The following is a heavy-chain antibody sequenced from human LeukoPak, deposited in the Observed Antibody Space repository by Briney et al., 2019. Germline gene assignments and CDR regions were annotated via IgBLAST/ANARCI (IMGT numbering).Heavy chain of an antibody. Sequence: GESLKISCKGSGYSFASYWIGWVRQMPGKGLEWMGIIYPGDSDTRYSPSFQGQVTISADKSISIAYLQWSSLKASDTAMYYCTRQSDSSSSRYFDYWGQGTLVTVSS. V-gene: IGHV5-51*01. CDR2: IYPGDSDT. CDR3: TRQSDSSSSRYFDY. J-gene: IGHJ4*02. CDR1: GYSFASYW. D-gene: IGHD6-6*01.